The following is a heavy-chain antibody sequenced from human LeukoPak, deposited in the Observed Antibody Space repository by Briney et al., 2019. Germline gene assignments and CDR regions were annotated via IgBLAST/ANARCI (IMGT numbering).Heavy chain of an antibody. Sequence: PSGTLSLTCAVSGGSISSSNWWSWVRQPPGKGLEWIREIYHSGSTNYNPSLKSPVTISVDKSKNQFTLKLSSVTAADTAVYYCARVRRTRRELGSTYYFDYWGQGTLVTVSS. J-gene: IGHJ4*02. D-gene: IGHD1-26*01. CDR3: ARVRRTRRELGSTYYFDY. CDR2: IYHSGST. V-gene: IGHV4-4*02. CDR1: GGSISSSNW.